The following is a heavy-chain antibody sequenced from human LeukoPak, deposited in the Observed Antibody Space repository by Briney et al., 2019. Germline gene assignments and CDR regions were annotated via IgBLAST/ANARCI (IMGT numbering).Heavy chain of an antibody. CDR2: IIPIFGIA. CDR3: ARVSCSSTSCLLSKPYNWFDP. J-gene: IGHJ5*02. D-gene: IGHD2-2*01. V-gene: IGHV1-69*04. CDR1: GGTFSSYA. Sequence: GAPVKLSCKASGGTFSSYAISWVRQAPGQGLQWMGRIIPIFGIANYAQKFQGGVTITADKSTSTAYMELSSLRSEDTAVYYCARVSCSSTSCLLSKPYNWFDPWGQGTLVTVSS.